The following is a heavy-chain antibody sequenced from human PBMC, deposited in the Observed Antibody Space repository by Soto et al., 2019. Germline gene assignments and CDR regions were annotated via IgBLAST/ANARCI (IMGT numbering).Heavy chain of an antibody. CDR1: GFTFSSFG. D-gene: IGHD3-10*01. J-gene: IGHJ6*02. CDR3: AKDLSSGVKYYYGMDV. Sequence: GGSLRLSCAAAGFTFSSFGMHWVRQAPGKGLEWVAVISYDGSNKYYADSVKGRFTISRDNSKNTLYLQVNSLRAEDTAVFYCAKDLSSGVKYYYGMDVWGQGTTVTVSS. V-gene: IGHV3-30*18. CDR2: ISYDGSNK.